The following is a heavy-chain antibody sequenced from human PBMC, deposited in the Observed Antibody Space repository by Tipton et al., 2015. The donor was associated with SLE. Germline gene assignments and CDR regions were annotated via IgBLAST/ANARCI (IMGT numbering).Heavy chain of an antibody. CDR1: GFTFSTYG. D-gene: IGHD3-3*01. V-gene: IGHV3-30*02. CDR2: IRYDGNNK. Sequence: SLRLSCTASGFTFSTYGMHWVRQAPGKGLDWVAFIRYDGNNKYYADSVKGRFTISRDNSKNTLFLQMNSLRAEDTAVYYCAKERRPVFGVVIWDYLGQGTLVTVSS. CDR3: AKERRPVFGVVIWDY. J-gene: IGHJ4*02.